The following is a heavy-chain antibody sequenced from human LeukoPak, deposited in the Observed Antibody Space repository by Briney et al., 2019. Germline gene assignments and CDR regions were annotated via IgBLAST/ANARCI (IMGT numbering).Heavy chain of an antibody. Sequence: SQTLSLTCAISGDSVSSNSAAWNGIRQAPSRGLEWLGRTYYRSKWYNDYAVSVKSRITINPDTSKNQFSLQLNSVTPEDTAVYYCARASRYSSSSFYFDYWGQGTLVTVSS. CDR1: GDSVSSNSAA. CDR2: TYYRSKWYN. J-gene: IGHJ4*02. CDR3: ARASRYSSSSFYFDY. D-gene: IGHD6-6*01. V-gene: IGHV6-1*01.